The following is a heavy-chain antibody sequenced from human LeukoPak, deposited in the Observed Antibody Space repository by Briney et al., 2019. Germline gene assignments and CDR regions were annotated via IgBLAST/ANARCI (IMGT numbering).Heavy chain of an antibody. CDR3: ARTLGWASSRYPFDG. CDR1: GGSISSSNYY. D-gene: IGHD3-16*02. V-gene: IGHV4-39*01. CDR2: MYYSGNT. J-gene: IGHJ4*02. Sequence: PSETLSLTCTVSGGSISSSNYYWGWIRQPPGKGLEWIGSMYYSGNTDYNPSLKSRVTISVDTSKDQFSLKVNSVTAADTAVYYCARTLGWASSRYPFDGWGQGTLVTVSS.